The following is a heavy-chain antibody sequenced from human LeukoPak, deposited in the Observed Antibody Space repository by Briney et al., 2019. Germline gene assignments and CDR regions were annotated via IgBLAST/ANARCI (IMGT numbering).Heavy chain of an antibody. CDR2: VSTTGTP. J-gene: IGHJ4*02. CDR3: VRIRDAYIQYYFDY. V-gene: IGHV4-4*07. CDR1: GVSVGNYY. Sequence: SETLSLTCTVSGVSVGNYYWGWIRQPAGRGLEWIGRVSTTGTPGYNPSLKSQVTMSVDPSKNQFSLKLNSVTAADTAVYYCVRIRDAYIQYYFDYWGQGTLVTVSS. D-gene: IGHD5-24*01.